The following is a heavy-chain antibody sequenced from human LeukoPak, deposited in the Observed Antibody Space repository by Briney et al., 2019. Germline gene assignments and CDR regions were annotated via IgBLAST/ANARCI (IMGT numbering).Heavy chain of an antibody. Sequence: GGSLRLSCAAAGFTFRSYAMNWVRQGPGKGLEWVSTMSASDAGTYYADSVKGRFTISRDNSKNTLYLQMNSLRAEDTAVYHCAKGSAVADIYFDYWGQGTLVTVSS. D-gene: IGHD6-19*01. CDR3: AKGSAVADIYFDY. J-gene: IGHJ4*02. V-gene: IGHV3-23*01. CDR1: GFTFRSYA. CDR2: MSASDAGT.